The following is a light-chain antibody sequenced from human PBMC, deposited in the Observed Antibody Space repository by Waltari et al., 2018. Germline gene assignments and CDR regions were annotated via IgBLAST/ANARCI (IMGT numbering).Light chain of an antibody. J-gene: IGLJ2*01. V-gene: IGLV2-23*02. CDR1: SSDVGGYSF. CDR3: CSYAGGDTLI. CDR2: EVT. Sequence: QSALTQPASVSGSPGQSITISCTGTSSDVGGYSFVSWSQQHPGKAPTVIIYEVTKRPSGVSNRFSGSKSGNTASLTISGLQAEDEADYYCCSYAGGDTLIFGGGTKLTVL.